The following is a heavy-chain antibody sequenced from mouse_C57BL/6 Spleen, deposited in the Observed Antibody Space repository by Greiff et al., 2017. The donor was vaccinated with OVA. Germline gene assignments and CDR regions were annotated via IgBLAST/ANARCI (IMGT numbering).Heavy chain of an antibody. CDR2: IDPNSGGT. D-gene: IGHD1-2*01. V-gene: IGHV1-72*01. Sequence: VQLQQPGPELVKPGASVKLSCKASGYTFTSYWMHWVKQRPGRGLEWIGRIDPNSGGTTYNEKFKSKATLTVDKPSRTAYMQLSSRTSKDSAVYDGAREHYYRGGYGYFDDWGQGTTLTVSS. J-gene: IGHJ2*01. CDR3: AREHYYRGGYGYFDD. CDR1: GYTFTSYW.